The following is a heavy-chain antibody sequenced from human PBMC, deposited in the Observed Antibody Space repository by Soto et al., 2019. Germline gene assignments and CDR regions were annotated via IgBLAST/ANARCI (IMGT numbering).Heavy chain of an antibody. CDR3: ARDSPGTRGYCSGGSCRIDY. D-gene: IGHD2-15*01. V-gene: IGHV1-18*01. CDR2: ISAYNGNT. J-gene: IGHJ4*02. CDR1: GYTFTSYG. Sequence: ASVKVSCKASGYTFTSYGISWVRKAPGQGLEWMGWISAYNGNTNYAQKLQGRVTMTTDTSTSTAYMELRSLRSDDTAVYYCARDSPGTRGYCSGGSCRIDYWGQGTLVTVSS.